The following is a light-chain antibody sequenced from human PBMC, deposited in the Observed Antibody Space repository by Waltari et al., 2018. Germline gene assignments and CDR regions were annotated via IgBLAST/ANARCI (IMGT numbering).Light chain of an antibody. CDR1: QSISDC. J-gene: IGKJ1*01. Sequence: DIQLTQSPSTLSASVGDRVTITCRASQSISDCLAWYQQKPGTAPKLLIYKVSKLESGVPSRFSGSGSGTEFTLTISSLQPDDFATYYCQQYDRFSGTFGPGTKVEIK. CDR2: KVS. CDR3: QQYDRFSGT. V-gene: IGKV1-5*03.